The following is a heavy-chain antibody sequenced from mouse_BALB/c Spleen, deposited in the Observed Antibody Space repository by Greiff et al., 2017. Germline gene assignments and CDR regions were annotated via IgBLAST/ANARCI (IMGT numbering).Heavy chain of an antibody. CDR1: GYTFTSYW. V-gene: IGHV1-87*01. Sequence: VQLQQSGAELARPGASVKLSCKASGYTFTSYWMQWVKQRPGQGLEWIGAIYPGDGDTRYTQKFKGKATLTADKSSSTAYMQLSSLASEDSAVYYCARGGNRYGLDYWGQGTTLTVSS. D-gene: IGHD2-14*01. CDR3: ARGGNRYGLDY. J-gene: IGHJ2*01. CDR2: IYPGDGDT.